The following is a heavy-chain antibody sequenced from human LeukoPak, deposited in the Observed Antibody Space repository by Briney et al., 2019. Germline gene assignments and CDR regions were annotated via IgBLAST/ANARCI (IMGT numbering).Heavy chain of an antibody. V-gene: IGHV4-59*01. J-gene: IGHJ6*03. Sequence: SETLSLTCTVSGGSISSYYWSWIRQPPGKGLEWIGYIYYSGSTNYNPSLKSRVTISVDTSKNQFSLKLSSVTAADTAVYYCARGGYSSSPGGYYYMDVWGRGTRSPSP. D-gene: IGHD6-13*01. CDR3: ARGGYSSSPGGYYYMDV. CDR1: GGSISSYY. CDR2: IYYSGST.